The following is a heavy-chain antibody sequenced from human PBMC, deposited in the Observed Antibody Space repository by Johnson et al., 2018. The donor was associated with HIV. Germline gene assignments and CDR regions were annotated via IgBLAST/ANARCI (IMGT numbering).Heavy chain of an antibody. Sequence: QELLVESGGGVVQPGRSLRLSCAASGFTFSTYAMHWVRQAPGKGLGWVAGISYDGSNKYYADYVTGRFTISRDNSKNTLYLQMNSLRAEDTAVYYCARFEAFITTLRVVGNALDIWGQGTMVTVSS. CDR1: GFTFSTYA. J-gene: IGHJ3*02. V-gene: IGHV3-30-3*01. D-gene: IGHD3-10*01. CDR2: ISYDGSNK. CDR3: ARFEAFITTLRVVGNALDI.